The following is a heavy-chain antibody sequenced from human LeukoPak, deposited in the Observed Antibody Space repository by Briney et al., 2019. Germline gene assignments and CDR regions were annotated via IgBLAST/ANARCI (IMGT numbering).Heavy chain of an antibody. J-gene: IGHJ4*02. CDR2: IDYSGGAT. D-gene: IGHD1-26*01. V-gene: IGHV3-23*01. CDR1: GFTFNNYV. CDR3: ARDRVGATDYFDY. Sequence: GGSLRLSCAASGFTFNNYVMSWVRQAPGKGLEWVSGIDYSGGATNYADSVQGRFTVSRDNSKNTLYLQMNNLRAEDTAVYYCARDRVGATDYFDYWGQGTLVTVSS.